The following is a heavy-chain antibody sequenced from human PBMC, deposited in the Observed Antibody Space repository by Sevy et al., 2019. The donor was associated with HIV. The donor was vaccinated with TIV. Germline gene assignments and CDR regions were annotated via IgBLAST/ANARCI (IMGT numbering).Heavy chain of an antibody. CDR3: ARCYYDSSGYCHFDY. D-gene: IGHD3-22*01. J-gene: IGHJ4*02. Sequence: GGSLRLSCAASGFTFSSYSMNLVRQAPGKGLEWVSYISSSSSTIYYADSVKGRFTISRDNAKNSLYLQMNSLRDEDTAVYYCARCYYDSSGYCHFDYWGQGTLVTVSS. V-gene: IGHV3-48*02. CDR1: GFTFSSYS. CDR2: ISSSSSTI.